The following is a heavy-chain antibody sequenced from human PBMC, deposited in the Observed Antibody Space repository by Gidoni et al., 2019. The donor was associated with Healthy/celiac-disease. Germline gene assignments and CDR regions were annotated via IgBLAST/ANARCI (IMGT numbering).Heavy chain of an antibody. D-gene: IGHD4-17*01. CDR1: GFTLSRHA. V-gene: IGHV3-23*01. CDR2: ISGSGGST. J-gene: IGHJ3*02. Sequence: EVQLLESGGGLVQPGGALRLSCEAAGFTLSRHAMSWGRQAPGEVLEWLSAISGSGGSTYYADSVKGRFTISRDNSKNTLYLQMNSLRAEDTAVYYCANDRGDDYGDYDAFDIWGQGTMVTVSS. CDR3: ANDRGDDYGDYDAFDI.